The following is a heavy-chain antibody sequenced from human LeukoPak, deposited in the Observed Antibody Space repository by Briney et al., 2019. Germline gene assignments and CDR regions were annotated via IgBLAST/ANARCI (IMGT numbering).Heavy chain of an antibody. Sequence: PGGSLRLSCTASGVSLSTYWMSWVRQVPGEGLEWVAHIKYDGGEKHYVYSVKGRFTISRDNAKNSLYLQMTTLRAEDTAVYCCVGDAGDYWGQGTLVSVSS. J-gene: IGHJ4*02. CDR3: VGDAGDY. D-gene: IGHD6-13*01. V-gene: IGHV3-7*01. CDR2: IKYDGGEK. CDR1: GVSLSTYW.